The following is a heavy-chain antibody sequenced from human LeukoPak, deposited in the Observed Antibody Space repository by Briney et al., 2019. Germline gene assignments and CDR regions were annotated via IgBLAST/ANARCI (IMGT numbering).Heavy chain of an antibody. J-gene: IGHJ6*02. V-gene: IGHV3-7*03. CDR1: GFTFGSYA. CDR3: ARDDIVVVPAAITASDYYYGMDV. D-gene: IGHD2-2*02. Sequence: GGSLRLSCAASGFTFGSYAMYWVRQAPGKGLEWVANIKQDGSVEYYVDSVKGRFTISRDNAKNSLYLQLSSLRDEDTAVYYCARDDIVVVPAAITASDYYYGMDVWGQGTTVTVSS. CDR2: IKQDGSVE.